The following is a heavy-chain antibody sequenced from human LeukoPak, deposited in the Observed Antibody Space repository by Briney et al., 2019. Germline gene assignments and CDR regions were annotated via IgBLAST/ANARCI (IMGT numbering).Heavy chain of an antibody. V-gene: IGHV3-11*01. CDR3: ARDCSAVIAAAGTAGAFDI. J-gene: IGHJ3*02. CDR2: ISSSGSTI. Sequence: GGSLRLSCAASGFTFSDYYMSWIRQAPGKGLEWVSYISSSGSTIYYADSVKGRFTISRDNAKNSLYLQMNSLSAEDTAVYSCARDCSAVIAAAGTAGAFDIWSQGTMVTVSS. CDR1: GFTFSDYY. D-gene: IGHD6-13*01.